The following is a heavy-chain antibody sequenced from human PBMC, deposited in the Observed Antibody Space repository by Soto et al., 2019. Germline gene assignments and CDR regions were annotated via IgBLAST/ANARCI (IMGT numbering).Heavy chain of an antibody. Sequence: SFTASGXTFNTYAMIWVRQAPGKGLEWVSIISDSGRSTYNADSVKGRFAISRDNSKNMLYLQMNSLRGEDTAVYFCAKGRPSGGYYYVEAFDIWGQGSMVTVSS. V-gene: IGHV3-23*01. CDR1: GXTFNTYA. J-gene: IGHJ3*02. D-gene: IGHD3-16*01. CDR2: ISDSGRST. CDR3: AKGRPSGGYYYVEAFDI.